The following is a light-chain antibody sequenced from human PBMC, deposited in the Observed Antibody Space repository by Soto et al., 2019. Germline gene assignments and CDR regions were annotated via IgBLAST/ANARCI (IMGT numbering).Light chain of an antibody. CDR3: LQDYNYPRT. Sequence: AIQLTQSPSSLSASVGDRVTITCRASQGISTYLAWYQQKAGKAPKLLIYAASRLQSGVPSRFSGSGSGTDFTLTISSLQPEDFATYYCLQDYNYPRTFGQGSKV. CDR2: AAS. J-gene: IGKJ1*01. CDR1: QGISTY. V-gene: IGKV1-6*01.